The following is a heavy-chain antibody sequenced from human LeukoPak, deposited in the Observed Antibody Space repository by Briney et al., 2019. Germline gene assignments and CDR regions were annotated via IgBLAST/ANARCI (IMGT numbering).Heavy chain of an antibody. D-gene: IGHD6-13*01. Sequence: ASVKVSCKASGYTFTGYYMHWVRQAPGQGLEWMGWINPNSGGTNYAQKFQGRVTMTMDTSISTAYMELSRLRSDDTAVYYCAILSPSSSWYPRLDYWGQGTLVTVSS. J-gene: IGHJ4*02. CDR2: INPNSGGT. V-gene: IGHV1-2*02. CDR1: GYTFTGYY. CDR3: AILSPSSSWYPRLDY.